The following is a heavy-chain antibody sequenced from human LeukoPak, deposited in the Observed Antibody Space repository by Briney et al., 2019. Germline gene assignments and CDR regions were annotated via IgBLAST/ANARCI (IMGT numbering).Heavy chain of an antibody. Sequence: GGSLRLSCAASGFTFSSHGMSWVRQAPGKGLEWVSTISGSGDNTYCADSVKGRFTISRDNSKNTLYLQMNSLRAEDTAVYYCARVTYGSGTYGAFDYWGQGTLVTVSS. J-gene: IGHJ4*02. CDR1: GFTFSSHG. CDR3: ARVTYGSGTYGAFDY. CDR2: ISGSGDNT. V-gene: IGHV3-23*01. D-gene: IGHD3-10*01.